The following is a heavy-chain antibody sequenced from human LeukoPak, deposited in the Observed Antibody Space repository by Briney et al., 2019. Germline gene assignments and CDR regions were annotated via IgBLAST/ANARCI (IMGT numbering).Heavy chain of an antibody. CDR3: EREDTASL. Sequence: ASVKVSCKASGYTFTSYGISWVRQAPGQGLEWMGWISAYNGNTNYAQKFQGRVTITADKSTSTAYMELSSLRSEDTAVYYCEREDTASLWGQGTLVIVSS. D-gene: IGHD5-18*01. J-gene: IGHJ4*02. V-gene: IGHV1-18*01. CDR2: ISAYNGNT. CDR1: GYTFTSYG.